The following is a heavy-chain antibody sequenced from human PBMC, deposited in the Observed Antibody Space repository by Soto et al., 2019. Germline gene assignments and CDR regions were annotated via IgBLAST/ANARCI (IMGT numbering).Heavy chain of an antibody. D-gene: IGHD6-13*01. CDR3: TRWYGSRWNSPHQAMDV. CDR2: IRGKAYGGAV. J-gene: IGHJ6*02. CDR1: EFSFGDYA. V-gene: IGHV3-49*04. Sequence: PGGSLRLSCTGSEFSFGDYAMTWVRQAQGKGLEWVACIRGKAYGGAVEYAASVKGRFIISRVDSKSIAYLQMNSLKREDSAVYYCTRWYGSRWNSPHQAMDVWGQGTTVTVSS.